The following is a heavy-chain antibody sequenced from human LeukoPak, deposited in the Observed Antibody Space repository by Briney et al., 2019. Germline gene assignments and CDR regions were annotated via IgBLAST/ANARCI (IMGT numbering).Heavy chain of an antibody. CDR1: GGSISSYY. CDR2: IFCTGST. J-gene: IGHJ4*02. D-gene: IGHD6-13*01. Sequence: PSETLSLTCTVSGGSISSYYWSWIRQPPGKGLEWIGSIFCTGSTNYSPSLKSRVTISLDTSKNQFSLRLSSVTAADTAVYYCARGSSSTWPFDYWGQGTLVTVSS. CDR3: ARGSSSTWPFDY. V-gene: IGHV4-59*01.